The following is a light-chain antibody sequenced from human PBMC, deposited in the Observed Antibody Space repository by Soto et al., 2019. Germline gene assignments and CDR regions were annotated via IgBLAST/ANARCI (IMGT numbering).Light chain of an antibody. J-gene: IGLJ1*01. Sequence: QSVLTQPPSVSGSPGQSVTISCTGTSTDFVSYNRVSWYQQPPGTAPKLIIYEASNRPSGVPDRFSGSKSGNMASLTISGLQAADEADYYCSLYTSENTYVFGTGTKV. CDR2: EAS. CDR3: SLYTSENTYV. V-gene: IGLV2-18*01. CDR1: STDFVSYNR.